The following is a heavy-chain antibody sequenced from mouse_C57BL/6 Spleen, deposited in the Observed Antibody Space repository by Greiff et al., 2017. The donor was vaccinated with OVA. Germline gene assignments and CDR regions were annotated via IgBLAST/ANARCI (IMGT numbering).Heavy chain of an antibody. CDR1: GYTFTSYW. CDR2: INPSSGYT. D-gene: IGHD3-2*02. V-gene: IGHV1-7*01. Sequence: VQLQQSGAELAKPGASVKLSCKASGYTFTSYWMHWVKQRPGQGLEWIGYINPSSGYTKYNQKFKDKATLTADKSSSTAYMHLSSLTYEDSAVYYCARDSSGHPYYFDYGGQGTTLTVSS. CDR3: ARDSSGHPYYFDY. J-gene: IGHJ2*01.